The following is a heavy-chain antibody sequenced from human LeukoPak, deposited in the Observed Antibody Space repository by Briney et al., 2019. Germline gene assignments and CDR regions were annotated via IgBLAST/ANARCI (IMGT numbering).Heavy chain of an antibody. D-gene: IGHD5-24*01. Sequence: PGRSLRLSCAASGFTFSDYGLHWVRQAPGKGLEWVALIWHDGSNKYYADSVMGRFTISRDNSKNTVYLQMNSLRAEDTAMYYCAKDGDAYTEFYYYYMDVWGIGTTVTVSS. J-gene: IGHJ6*03. CDR3: AKDGDAYTEFYYYYMDV. CDR2: IWHDGSNK. V-gene: IGHV3-33*06. CDR1: GFTFSDYG.